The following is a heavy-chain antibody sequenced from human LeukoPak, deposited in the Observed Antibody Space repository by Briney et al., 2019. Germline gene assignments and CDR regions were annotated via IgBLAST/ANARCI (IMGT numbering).Heavy chain of an antibody. CDR3: TRDLPVPSLVRGIIIYGLIDY. CDR2: ISPDGGTT. D-gene: IGHD3-10*01. Sequence: GGSLRLFCEASGFTFSSISMNWFRQAPGKGLEWVPSISPDGGTTYHAVSVKGRLSTSRDNAKSSLYLQMISLRAEDTAVYYCTRDLPVPSLVRGIIIYGLIDYWGQGTLVTVSS. J-gene: IGHJ4*02. CDR1: GFTFSSIS. V-gene: IGHV3-21*06.